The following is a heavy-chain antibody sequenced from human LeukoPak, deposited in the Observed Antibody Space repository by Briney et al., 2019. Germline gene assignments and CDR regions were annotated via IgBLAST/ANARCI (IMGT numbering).Heavy chain of an antibody. CDR1: GFTFSSYS. J-gene: IGHJ4*02. V-gene: IGHV3-21*01. Sequence: GGSLRLSCAASGFTFSSYSMNWVRQAPGKGLEWVSSISSSSSYIYYADSVKGRFTISRDNAKNSLYLQMNSLRAEDTAVYYCARVASVAAAGSLGYWGQGTLVTVSS. CDR3: ARVASVAAAGSLGY. CDR2: ISSSSSYI. D-gene: IGHD6-13*01.